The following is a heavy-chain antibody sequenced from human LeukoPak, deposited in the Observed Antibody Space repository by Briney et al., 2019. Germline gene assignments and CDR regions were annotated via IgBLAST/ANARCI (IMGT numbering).Heavy chain of an antibody. V-gene: IGHV1-18*01. CDR1: GYTFTSYG. CDR3: ARDLKQWLVQFANWFDP. D-gene: IGHD6-19*01. J-gene: IGHJ5*02. Sequence: ASVKVPCKASGYTFTSYGISWVRQAPGQGLEWMGWISAYNGNTNYAQKLQGRVTMTTDTSTSTAYMELRSLRSDDTAVYYCARDLKQWLVQFANWFDPWGQGTLVTVSS. CDR2: ISAYNGNT.